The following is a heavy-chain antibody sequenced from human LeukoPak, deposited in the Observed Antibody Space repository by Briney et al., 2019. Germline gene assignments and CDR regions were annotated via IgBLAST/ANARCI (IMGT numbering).Heavy chain of an antibody. J-gene: IGHJ4*02. D-gene: IGHD2-21*01. CDR3: ARGEKVMSAYFDF. Sequence: ASVKVSCKASGFTFTVYYMHWVRLDPGQGLEWMGWINPNSGGTNYAQKFQGRVTMTRDTSISTAYMELSRLRSDDTAVYYCARGEKVMSAYFDFRGQGTLVTVSS. V-gene: IGHV1-2*02. CDR2: INPNSGGT. CDR1: GFTFTVYY.